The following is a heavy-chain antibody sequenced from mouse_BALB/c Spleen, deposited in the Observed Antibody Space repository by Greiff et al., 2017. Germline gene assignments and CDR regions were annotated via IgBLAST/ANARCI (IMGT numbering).Heavy chain of an antibody. J-gene: IGHJ3*01. Sequence: EVNVVESGGGLVQPGGSLRLSCATSGFTFTDYYMSWVRQPPGKALEWLGFIRNKANGYTTEYSASVKGRFTISRDNSQSILYLQMNTLRAEDSATYYCARGPSWFAYWGQGTLVTVSA. CDR3: ARGPSWFAY. CDR2: IRNKANGYTT. CDR1: GFTFTDYY. V-gene: IGHV7-3*02.